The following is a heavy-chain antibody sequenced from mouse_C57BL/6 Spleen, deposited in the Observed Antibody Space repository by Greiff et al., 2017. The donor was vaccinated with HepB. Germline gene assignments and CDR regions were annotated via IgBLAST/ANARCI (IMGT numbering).Heavy chain of an antibody. V-gene: IGHV3-6*01. CDR3: ARDDGSSWKAMDY. CDR1: GYSITSGYY. Sequence: EVKLVESGPGLVKPSQSLSLTCSVTGYSITSGYYWNWIRQFPGNKLEWMGYISYDGSNNYNPSLKNRISITRDTSKNQFFLKLNSVTTEDTATYYCARDDGSSWKAMDYWGQGTSVTVSS. D-gene: IGHD1-1*01. CDR2: ISYDGSN. J-gene: IGHJ4*01.